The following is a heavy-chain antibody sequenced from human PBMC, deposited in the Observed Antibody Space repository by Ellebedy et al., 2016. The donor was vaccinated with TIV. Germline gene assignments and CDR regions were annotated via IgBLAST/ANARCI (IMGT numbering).Heavy chain of an antibody. V-gene: IGHV4-39*01. CDR1: GGSISSYY. D-gene: IGHD3-22*01. Sequence: SETLSLTCTVSGGSISSYYWNWIRQPPGKGLEWIGSIYYSGSTYYNPSLKSRVTISVEMSKNQLSLKLSFVTAADTAVYYCARGYPNYYDSSGYWTNWIDPWGQGTLVIVSS. CDR2: IYYSGST. J-gene: IGHJ5*02. CDR3: ARGYPNYYDSSGYWTNWIDP.